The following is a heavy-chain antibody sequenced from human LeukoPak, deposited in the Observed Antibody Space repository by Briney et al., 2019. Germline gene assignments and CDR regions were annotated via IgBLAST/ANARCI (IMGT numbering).Heavy chain of an antibody. Sequence: ASVKVSCKVSGYTLTELSMHWVRQAPGKGLECMGGFDPEGGETIYAQKFQGRVTMTEDTSTDTAYMELSSLRSEDTAVYYCATDSGGYYFRYFDYWGQGTLVTVSS. J-gene: IGHJ4*02. D-gene: IGHD3-22*01. CDR2: FDPEGGET. CDR3: ATDSGGYYFRYFDY. CDR1: GYTLTELS. V-gene: IGHV1-24*01.